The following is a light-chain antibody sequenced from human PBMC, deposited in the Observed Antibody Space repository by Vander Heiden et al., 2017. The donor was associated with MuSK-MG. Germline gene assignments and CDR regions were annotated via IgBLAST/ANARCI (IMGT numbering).Light chain of an antibody. Sequence: DIQMTQSPSSLSATVGDRVTITCQASQGINTYLNWYQQKPGKAPKLLIYDASKLETGVPSRFSGSGSGTHFSFTISSLQPEDFTTYYCQQYDNLPITFGQGTRLX. CDR2: DAS. V-gene: IGKV1-33*01. CDR3: QQYDNLPIT. CDR1: QGINTY. J-gene: IGKJ5*01.